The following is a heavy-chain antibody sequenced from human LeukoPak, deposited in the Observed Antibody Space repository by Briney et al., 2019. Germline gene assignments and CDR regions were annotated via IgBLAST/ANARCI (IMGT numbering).Heavy chain of an antibody. CDR1: GGTFSSYA. V-gene: IGHV1-69*06. Sequence: ASVKVSCKASGGTFSSYAISWVRQAPGQGLEWMGGIIPIFGTANYAQKFQGRVTITADKSTSTAYMELSSLRSEDTAVYYCARGIGSRSPKAYYYYMDVWGKGTTVTVSS. D-gene: IGHD6-13*01. CDR3: ARGIGSRSPKAYYYYMDV. J-gene: IGHJ6*03. CDR2: IIPIFGTA.